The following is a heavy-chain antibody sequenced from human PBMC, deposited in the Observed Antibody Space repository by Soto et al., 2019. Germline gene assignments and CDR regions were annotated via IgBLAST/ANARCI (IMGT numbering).Heavy chain of an antibody. CDR3: ARAPTVTPGAFDI. Sequence: EVQLVESGGGLVQPGGSLRLSCAASGFTFSSYSMNWVRQAPGKGLEWVSYISSSSSTIYYADSVKGRFTISRDNAKNSLYLQMNSLRAEDTAVYYCARAPTVTPGAFDIWGQGTMVTVSS. D-gene: IGHD4-17*01. J-gene: IGHJ3*02. CDR1: GFTFSSYS. V-gene: IGHV3-48*01. CDR2: ISSSSSTI.